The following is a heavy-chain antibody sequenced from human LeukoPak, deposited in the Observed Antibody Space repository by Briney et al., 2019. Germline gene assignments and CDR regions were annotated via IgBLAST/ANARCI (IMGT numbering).Heavy chain of an antibody. J-gene: IGHJ4*02. Sequence: SQTLSLTCTVSGGSISSGSYYWSWIRQPAGKGLEWIGRIYTSGSTNYNPSLRSRVTMSVDTSKNQFSLRLSSVTAADTAVYYCARHAEYNSGWYFYLDHWGQGILVTVSS. CDR2: IYTSGST. CDR1: GGSISSGSYY. CDR3: ARHAEYNSGWYFYLDH. D-gene: IGHD6-19*01. V-gene: IGHV4-61*02.